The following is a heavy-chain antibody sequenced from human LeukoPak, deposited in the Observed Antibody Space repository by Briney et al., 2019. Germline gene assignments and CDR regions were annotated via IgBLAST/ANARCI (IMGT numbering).Heavy chain of an antibody. CDR2: ISSTSSYI. Sequence: GGSLRLSCAASGFTFSSYSMNWVRQAPGKGLEGVSSISSTSSYIYYADSVKGRFTISRDNAKNSLYLQMNSLRAEDTAVYYCARDYYGSGSYSALFEYWGQGTLVTVSS. CDR3: ARDYYGSGSYSALFEY. D-gene: IGHD3-10*01. V-gene: IGHV3-21*01. J-gene: IGHJ4*02. CDR1: GFTFSSYS.